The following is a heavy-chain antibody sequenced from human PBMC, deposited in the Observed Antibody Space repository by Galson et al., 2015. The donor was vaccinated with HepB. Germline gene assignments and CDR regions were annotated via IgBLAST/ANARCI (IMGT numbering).Heavy chain of an antibody. V-gene: IGHV3-23*01. CDR3: ARMSGRQLGNYYVKT. D-gene: IGHD3-10*02. Sequence: SLRLSCAASGFPFSNFAMNWVRQAPGKGLEWVSEIGSSGRTIYADSVRGRFTISRDNSENTLYLQMNGLRAEDTATYYGARMSGRQLGNYYVKTWVQGTLVTVSS. CDR1: GFPFSNFA. J-gene: IGHJ4*02. CDR2: IGSSGRT.